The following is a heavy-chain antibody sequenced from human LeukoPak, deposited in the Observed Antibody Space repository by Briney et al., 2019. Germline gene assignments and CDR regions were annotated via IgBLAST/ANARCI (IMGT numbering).Heavy chain of an antibody. CDR1: GGSINSYY. V-gene: IGHV4-59*08. D-gene: IGHD1-26*01. CDR3: ARHLKIRGSYELDP. CDR2: IYYSGST. Sequence: SETLSLTCTVSGGSINSYYWSWIRQPPGKGLEWIGYIYYSGSTNYNPSLKSRVTISVDTSKNQFSLKLSSVTAADTAVYYCARHLKIRGSYELDPWGQGTLVTVSS. J-gene: IGHJ5*02.